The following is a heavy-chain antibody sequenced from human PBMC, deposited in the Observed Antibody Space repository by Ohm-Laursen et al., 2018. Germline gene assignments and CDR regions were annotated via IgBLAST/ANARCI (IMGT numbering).Heavy chain of an antibody. V-gene: IGHV3-21*01. Sequence: SLRLSCAAFGFTFSSYSMNWVRQAPGKGLEWVSSISSSSSYIYYADSVKGRFTISRDNAKNSLYLQMNSLRAEDTAVYYCARGGVGYCSSTSCYMAEYFQHWGQGTLVTVSS. J-gene: IGHJ1*01. CDR2: ISSSSSYI. D-gene: IGHD2-2*03. CDR3: ARGGVGYCSSTSCYMAEYFQH. CDR1: GFTFSSYS.